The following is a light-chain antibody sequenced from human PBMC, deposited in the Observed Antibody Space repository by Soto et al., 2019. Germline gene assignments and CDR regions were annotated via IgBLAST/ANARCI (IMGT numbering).Light chain of an antibody. CDR3: QQRSNWTRVT. CDR1: QSVSSY. CDR2: DAS. V-gene: IGKV3-11*01. J-gene: IGKJ5*01. Sequence: EIVLTQSQATLYLSPGERATLSCRASQSVSSYLAWYQQKPGQAPRLLIYDASNRATGIPARFSGSGSGTDFTLTSSSLEPEDFAVYYCQQRSNWTRVTFGQGTRLEIK.